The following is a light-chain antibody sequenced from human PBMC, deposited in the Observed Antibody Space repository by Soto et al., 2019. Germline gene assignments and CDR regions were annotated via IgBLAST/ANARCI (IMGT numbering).Light chain of an antibody. CDR2: GVS. J-gene: IGKJ5*01. CDR3: QQYGGSLMT. Sequence: EIVLTQSPGTLSLSPGETATLSCRASQSLTSSYLAWYQQRPGQAPSLLIYGVSSRATGIPDRFSGSGSGTDFTLTISRLEPEDFAIYYCQQYGGSLMTFGQGTRLEIK. V-gene: IGKV3-20*01. CDR1: QSLTSSY.